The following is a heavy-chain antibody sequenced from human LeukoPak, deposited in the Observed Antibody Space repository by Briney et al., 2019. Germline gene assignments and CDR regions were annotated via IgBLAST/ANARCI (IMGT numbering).Heavy chain of an antibody. CDR1: GGTFTSYA. D-gene: IGHD6-6*01. J-gene: IGHJ5*02. CDR3: ARGSPYSSSSGDWFDR. V-gene: IGHV1-69*13. Sequence: SVKVSCKASGGTFTSYAISWVRQAPGQGLEWVGGIIPIFGTANYAQKFQGRVTITADESTSTAYMELSSLRSEDTAVYYCARGSPYSSSSGDWFDRWGQGTLVTVSS. CDR2: IIPIFGTA.